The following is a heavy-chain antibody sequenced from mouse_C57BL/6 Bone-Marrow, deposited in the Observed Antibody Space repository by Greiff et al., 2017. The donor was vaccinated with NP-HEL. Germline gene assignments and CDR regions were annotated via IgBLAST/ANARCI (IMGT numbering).Heavy chain of an antibody. J-gene: IGHJ2*01. V-gene: IGHV6-6*01. CDR3: TASQLRLWLDY. CDR2: IRNKANNHAT. Sequence: EVKVVESGGGLVQPGGSMKLSCAASGFTFSDAWMDWVRQSPEKGLEWVAEIRNKANNHATYYAESVKGRFTISRDDSKSSVYLQMNSLRAEDTGIYYCTASQLRLWLDYWGQGTTLTVSS. D-gene: IGHD3-2*02. CDR1: GFTFSDAW.